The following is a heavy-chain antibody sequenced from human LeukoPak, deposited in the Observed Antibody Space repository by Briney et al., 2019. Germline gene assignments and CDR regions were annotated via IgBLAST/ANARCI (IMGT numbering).Heavy chain of an antibody. V-gene: IGHV1-69*13. CDR2: IIPIFGTV. J-gene: IGHJ3*02. Sequence: SVKVSCKASGGTFSSYAISWVRQAPGQGLEWMGGIIPIFGTVQFAQKFQGRVTITADESTSTAYMELSSLRSDDTAVYYCARDGYCTSTSCNPDAFDIWGQGTMVTVSS. CDR3: ARDGYCTSTSCNPDAFDI. D-gene: IGHD2-2*01. CDR1: GGTFSSYA.